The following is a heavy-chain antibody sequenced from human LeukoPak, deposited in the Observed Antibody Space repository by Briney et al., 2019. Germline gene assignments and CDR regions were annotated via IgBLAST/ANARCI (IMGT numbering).Heavy chain of an antibody. Sequence: SETLSLTCAVYGGSFSGYYWSWIRQPPGKGLERIGEINHSGSTNYNPSLKSRVTISVDTSKNQFSLKLSSVTAADTAVYYCARTYYDFWSGYYRPLRLDYWGQGTLVTVSS. D-gene: IGHD3-3*01. J-gene: IGHJ4*02. CDR3: ARTYYDFWSGYYRPLRLDY. CDR1: GGSFSGYY. CDR2: INHSGST. V-gene: IGHV4-34*01.